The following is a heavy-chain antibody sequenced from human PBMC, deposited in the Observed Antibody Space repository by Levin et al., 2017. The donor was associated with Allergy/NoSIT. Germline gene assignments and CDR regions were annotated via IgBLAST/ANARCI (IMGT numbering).Heavy chain of an antibody. Sequence: GGSLRLSCAASGFTFSTYAMSWVRQAPGKRLEWVSAISGSGGTTYYADSVKGRFTISRDNPKNTLFLQMNNLRAEDAAVYYCAKPRGAGWLPSTDDWGQGTLVTVS. V-gene: IGHV3-23*01. CDR2: ISGSGGTT. D-gene: IGHD3-22*01. CDR1: GFTFSTYA. CDR3: AKPRGAGWLPSTDD. J-gene: IGHJ4*02.